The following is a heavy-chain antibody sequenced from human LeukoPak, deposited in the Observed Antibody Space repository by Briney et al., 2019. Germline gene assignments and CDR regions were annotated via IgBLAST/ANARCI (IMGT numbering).Heavy chain of an antibody. CDR3: ANRVAGYYFHY. CDR2: ISGSGGST. Sequence: GGSLRLSCAASGFTFRSYPRSWVRQAPGKGLEWVSAISGSGGSTHYAHSVKGRFTLSRDNSKHTLYLQMNSLRAEDTAVYYCANRVAGYYFHYLGEGTLVTVSS. V-gene: IGHV3-23*01. D-gene: IGHD6-19*01. J-gene: IGHJ4*02. CDR1: GFTFRSYP.